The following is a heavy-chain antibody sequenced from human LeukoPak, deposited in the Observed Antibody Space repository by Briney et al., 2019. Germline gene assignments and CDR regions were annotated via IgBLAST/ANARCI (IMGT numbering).Heavy chain of an antibody. Sequence: SETLSLTCTVSGGSISSGGYYWSWLRQPAGKGLEWIGRVYATGSTNYNPSLKSRVTVSMDTSKNQFSLNLFSVTAADTAVYYCASVHQIRRTYSRNGVDAFDVWGQGTMVTVSS. CDR2: VYATGST. CDR1: GGSISSGGYY. CDR3: ASVHQIRRTYSRNGVDAFDV. J-gene: IGHJ3*01. V-gene: IGHV4-61*02. D-gene: IGHD3-3*01.